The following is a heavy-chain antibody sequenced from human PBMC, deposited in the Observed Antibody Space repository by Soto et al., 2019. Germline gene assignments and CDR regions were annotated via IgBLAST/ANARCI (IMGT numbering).Heavy chain of an antibody. Sequence: EVQLVESGGGLVQPGGSLRLSCAASGFTVSNNYMRWVRQAPGKGLEWVSLIYSGGATYYADSVKGRFTISRENSKNTLYLQMNILTTEDTAVYYCARAGTYDWVGGQGILVTVSS. J-gene: IGHJ4*02. D-gene: IGHD1-1*01. CDR1: GFTVSNNY. V-gene: IGHV3-66*01. CDR3: ARAGTYDWV. CDR2: IYSGGAT.